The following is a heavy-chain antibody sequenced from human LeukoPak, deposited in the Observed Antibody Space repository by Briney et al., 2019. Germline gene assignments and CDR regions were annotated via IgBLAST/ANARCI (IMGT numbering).Heavy chain of an antibody. CDR3: AKSPSSWKFDD. V-gene: IGHV3-30*02. D-gene: IGHD6-13*01. Sequence: PGGSLRLSCAASGFTFSTCGMHWVRQAPGKGLEWVAFIRYHGSDKYYADSVKGRFPISRDNSENTLYLQMNSLRAEDTAVYYCAKSPSSWKFDDWGQGTLVTVSS. J-gene: IGHJ4*02. CDR1: GFTFSTCG. CDR2: IRYHGSDK.